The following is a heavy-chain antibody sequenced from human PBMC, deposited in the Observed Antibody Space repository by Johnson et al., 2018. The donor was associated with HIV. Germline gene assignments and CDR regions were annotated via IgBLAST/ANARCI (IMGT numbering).Heavy chain of an antibody. Sequence: EVQLVESGGGVVRPGGSLRLSCAAFGFTFDDYGMSWVRQAPEKGLEWVSGINWNGGSTGYADSVKGRFTISRDNAKNSLYLQMNSLRAEDTALYYCATGENLKGELRLVDAFDIWGQGTMVTVSS. CDR1: GFTFDDYG. CDR2: INWNGGST. J-gene: IGHJ3*02. D-gene: IGHD1-26*01. CDR3: ATGENLKGELRLVDAFDI. V-gene: IGHV3-20*04.